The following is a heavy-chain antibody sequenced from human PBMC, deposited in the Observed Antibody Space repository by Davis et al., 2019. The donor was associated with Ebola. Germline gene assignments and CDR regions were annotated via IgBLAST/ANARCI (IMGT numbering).Heavy chain of an antibody. CDR2: MNPNSGNT. D-gene: IGHD3-10*01. CDR1: GGTFSSYA. Sequence: ASVTVSCRASGGTFSSYAISWVRQATGQGLEWMGWMNPNSGNTGHAQKFQGRVTMTRNTSISTAYMEVSSLRSEDTAVYYCARAPSWSQINYYCFDYWGQGTLVTVSS. V-gene: IGHV1-8*02. CDR3: ARAPSWSQINYYCFDY. J-gene: IGHJ4*02.